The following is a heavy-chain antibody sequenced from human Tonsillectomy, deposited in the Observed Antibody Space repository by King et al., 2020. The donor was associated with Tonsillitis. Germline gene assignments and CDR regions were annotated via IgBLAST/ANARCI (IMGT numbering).Heavy chain of an antibody. CDR2: ISYDGSNK. CDR3: TRGDGSNGYYWSFDY. J-gene: IGHJ4*02. D-gene: IGHD3-22*01. V-gene: IGHV3-33*05. Sequence: VQLVESGGGVVQPGRSLRLSCAASGFTFSGYGMHWVRQAPGKGLEWVAVISYDGSNKYYADSLKGRLTISRDNSKNTLFLRMNSLRAEDTAVYYCTRGDGSNGYYWSFDYWGQGTLVTVSS. CDR1: GFTFSGYG.